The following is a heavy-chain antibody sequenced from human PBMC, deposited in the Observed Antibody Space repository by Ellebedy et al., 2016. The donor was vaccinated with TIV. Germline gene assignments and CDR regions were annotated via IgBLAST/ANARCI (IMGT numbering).Heavy chain of an antibody. V-gene: IGHV4-34*01. Sequence: MPSETLSLTCAVYGGSFSGYYWSWIRQPPGKGLEWIGEINHSGSTNYNPSLKSRVTVSVDTSKNQFSLKLSSVTAADTAVYYCATLYYYGMDVWGQGTTVTVSS. CDR1: GGSFSGYY. CDR3: ATLYYYGMDV. CDR2: INHSGST. J-gene: IGHJ6*02.